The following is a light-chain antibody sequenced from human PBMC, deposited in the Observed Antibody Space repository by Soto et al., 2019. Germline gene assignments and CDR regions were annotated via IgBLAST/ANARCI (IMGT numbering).Light chain of an antibody. CDR3: SSYTSSSTWV. CDR1: SSDVGAYYS. V-gene: IGLV2-14*01. J-gene: IGLJ3*02. Sequence: QSVLTQPASVSGSPGQSITISCTGTSSDVGAYYSVSWYQHHPGKAPKLIIYGVTNRPSGVSNRFSGSKSGNTASLTISGLQAEDEADYYCSSYTSSSTWVFGGGTKLTVL. CDR2: GVT.